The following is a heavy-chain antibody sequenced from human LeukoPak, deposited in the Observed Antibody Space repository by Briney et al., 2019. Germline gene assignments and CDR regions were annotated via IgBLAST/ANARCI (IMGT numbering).Heavy chain of an antibody. V-gene: IGHV4-59*08. J-gene: IGHJ6*02. Sequence: SETLSLTCTVSGGSISSYYWSWIRQPPGKGLEWIGYIYYSGSTNYHPSLKSRVTISVDTSKNQFSLKLSSVTAADTAVYYCARQRPIYYYYGTDVWGQGTTVTVSS. CDR3: ARQRPIYYYYGTDV. CDR2: IYYSGST. CDR1: GGSISSYY.